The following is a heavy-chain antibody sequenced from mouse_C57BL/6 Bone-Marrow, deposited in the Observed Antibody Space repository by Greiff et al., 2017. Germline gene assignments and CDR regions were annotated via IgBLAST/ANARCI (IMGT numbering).Heavy chain of an antibody. Sequence: QVQLKQPGAELVKPGASVKLSCKASGYTFTSYWMHWVKQRPGQGLEWIGMIHPNSGSTNYNEKFKSKATLTVDKSSSTAYMQLSSLTSEDSGVYDGARGVYYDYVYWYFDVWGTGTTVTVSS. CDR3: ARGVYYDYVYWYFDV. V-gene: IGHV1-64*01. CDR1: GYTFTSYW. CDR2: IHPNSGST. J-gene: IGHJ1*03. D-gene: IGHD2-4*01.